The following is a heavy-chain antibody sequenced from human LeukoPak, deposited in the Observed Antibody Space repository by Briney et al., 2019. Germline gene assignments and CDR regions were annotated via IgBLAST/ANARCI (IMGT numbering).Heavy chain of an antibody. J-gene: IGHJ4*02. Sequence: ASVKVSCEATGGTFSSYAISWVRQAPGQGLEWMGGIIPIFGTANYAQKFQGRVTITTDESTSTAYMELSSLRSEDTAVYYCARAPPTMVRGVYYFDYWGQGTLVTVSS. D-gene: IGHD3-10*01. CDR2: IIPIFGTA. V-gene: IGHV1-69*05. CDR3: ARAPPTMVRGVYYFDY. CDR1: GGTFSSYA.